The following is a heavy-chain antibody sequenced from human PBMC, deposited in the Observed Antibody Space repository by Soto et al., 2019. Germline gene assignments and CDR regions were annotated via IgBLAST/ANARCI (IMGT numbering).Heavy chain of an antibody. CDR1: GDSVSSNSAA. CDR3: ARESTMVRGVINPLDY. V-gene: IGHV6-1*01. D-gene: IGHD3-10*01. J-gene: IGHJ4*02. CDR2: TFYRSKWYN. Sequence: QVQLQPSGPGLVKPSQTLSLTCAISGDSVSSNSAAWNWIRQSPSRGLEWLGRTFYRSKWYNDYAASVQSRITINPDTSKNQFSLQLNSVTPEDTAVYYCARESTMVRGVINPLDYWGQGTLVTVSS.